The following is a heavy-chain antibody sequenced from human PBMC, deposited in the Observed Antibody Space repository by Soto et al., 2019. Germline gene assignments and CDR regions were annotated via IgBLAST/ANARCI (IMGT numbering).Heavy chain of an antibody. D-gene: IGHD1-26*01. CDR2: ISYSGAS. V-gene: IGHV4-59*08. J-gene: IGHJ6*02. Sequence: QVQLQESGPGLVKPSETLSLTCTVSGGSITNYYCSWFRQPPGKGLEWIGYISYSGASAYNLSLKXXVSXSMDTSKTQFSLMLESVTATDTAVYYCARHGYGSLHGLVDVWGQGTTVIVSS. CDR1: GGSITNYY. CDR3: ARHGYGSLHGLVDV.